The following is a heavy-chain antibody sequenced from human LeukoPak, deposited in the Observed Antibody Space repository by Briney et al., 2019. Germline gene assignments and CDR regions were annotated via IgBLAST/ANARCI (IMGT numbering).Heavy chain of an antibody. D-gene: IGHD2-15*01. J-gene: IGHJ4*02. CDR1: GFSLSDYY. V-gene: IGHV3-11*01. Sequence: GGSLRLSCAVSGFSLSDYYMTWIRQVPGKGLEWISYITATGSTTYYADSLKGRLTISRDTAKSFVYLQMNSLRVDNTAVYYCARRTIVAPGGFDYWGQGTLVTVSS. CDR2: ITATGSTT. CDR3: ARRTIVAPGGFDY.